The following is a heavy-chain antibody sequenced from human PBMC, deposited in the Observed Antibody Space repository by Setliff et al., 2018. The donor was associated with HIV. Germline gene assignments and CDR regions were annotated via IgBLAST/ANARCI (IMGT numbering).Heavy chain of an antibody. V-gene: IGHV3-7*01. CDR1: GFTVSDHD. D-gene: IGHD2-15*01. Sequence: PGGSLRLSCAVSGFTVSDHDVDWVRQAPGKGLEWVANIKEDGSEKYYVDSVRGRFTISRDNAKNSLYLQMNSLRAEDTAVYYCARDATRGGDMDVWAKGTTVTVSS. J-gene: IGHJ6*03. CDR2: IKEDGSEK. CDR3: ARDATRGGDMDV.